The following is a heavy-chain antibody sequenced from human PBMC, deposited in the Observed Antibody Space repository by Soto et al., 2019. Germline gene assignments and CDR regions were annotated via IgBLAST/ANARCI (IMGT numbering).Heavy chain of an antibody. D-gene: IGHD5-18*01. CDR1: GASISGGTCY. CDR3: ARGAGFSYASTWFDI. CDR2: IYYTGST. V-gene: IGHV4-61*03. Sequence: SETLSLTCTVSGASISGGTCYWTWIRQAPGKGLEWVGRIYYTGSTNYNPALNDRVTISVDTSKNHFSLQLTSVAAAATAVYYCARGAGFSYASTWFDIWGQGTLVTVSS. J-gene: IGHJ5*02.